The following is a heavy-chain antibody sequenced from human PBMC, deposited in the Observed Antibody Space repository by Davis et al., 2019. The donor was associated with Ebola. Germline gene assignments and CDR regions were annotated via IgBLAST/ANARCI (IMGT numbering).Heavy chain of an antibody. D-gene: IGHD4/OR15-4a*01. CDR2: VFHSGHT. Sequence: PSETLSLTCAVSGISVSSSNWWPWMPHPPGKSLEWFGQVFHSGHTNYNPSLGSRVSLSLDKSNNQFSLQLTSVTAADTAVYYCTRGYGALWGQGKLVTVSS. CDR1: GISVSSSNW. CDR3: TRGYGAL. V-gene: IGHV4-4*02. J-gene: IGHJ3*01.